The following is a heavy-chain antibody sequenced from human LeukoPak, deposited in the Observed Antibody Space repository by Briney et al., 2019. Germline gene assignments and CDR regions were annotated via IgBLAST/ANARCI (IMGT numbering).Heavy chain of an antibody. V-gene: IGHV4-34*01. CDR1: GGSFSGYY. CDR3: ARVWVPYYYDSSGYYSNWYFDL. CDR2: INHSGST. J-gene: IGHJ2*01. Sequence: NPSETLSLTCAVYGGSFSGYYWSWIRQPPGKGLEWIGEINHSGSTNYNPSLKSRVTISVDTSKNQFSLKLSSVTAADTAVYYCARVWVPYYYDSSGYYSNWYFDLWGRGTLVTVSS. D-gene: IGHD3-22*01.